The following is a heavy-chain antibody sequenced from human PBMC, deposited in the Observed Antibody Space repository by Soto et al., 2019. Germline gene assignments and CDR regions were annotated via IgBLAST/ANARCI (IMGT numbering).Heavy chain of an antibody. CDR2: IYYNGNT. J-gene: IGHJ4*02. CDR1: GGSISNHY. CDR3: TRANWYSEY. D-gene: IGHD7-27*01. V-gene: IGHV4-59*11. Sequence: QVQLQESGPGLVKTSETLSLTCSVSGGSISNHYWSWIRQPPGKGLEWIGYIYYNGNTNSHPSLKSRVTMSGDTSRNQISLKLTTVTAADTAVYYCTRANWYSEYWGQGTLVTVSS.